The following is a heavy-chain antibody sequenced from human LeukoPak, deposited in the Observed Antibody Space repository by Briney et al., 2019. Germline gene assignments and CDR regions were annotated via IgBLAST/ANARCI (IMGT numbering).Heavy chain of an antibody. V-gene: IGHV4-34*01. Sequence: SETLSPTCAVYGGSFSGYYWSWIRQPPGKGLEWIGEINHSGSTNYNPSLKSRVTISVDTSKNQFSLKLSSVTAADTAVYYCARVGYYNGFDFWGQGTLVTVSS. CDR2: INHSGST. J-gene: IGHJ4*02. CDR3: ARVGYYNGFDF. D-gene: IGHD3-9*01. CDR1: GGSFSGYY.